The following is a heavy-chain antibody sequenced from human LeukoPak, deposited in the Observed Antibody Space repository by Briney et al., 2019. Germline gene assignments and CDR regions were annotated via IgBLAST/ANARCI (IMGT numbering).Heavy chain of an antibody. CDR3: AGLSSYDILTGYYRPYYFHY. CDR1: GGSINSGSYY. J-gene: IGHJ4*02. CDR2: IYYSGNT. D-gene: IGHD3-9*01. V-gene: IGHV4-39*01. Sequence: SETLSLTCTVSGGSINSGSYYWGWIHQPPEKGLEWIGTIYYSGNTYYNSSPKSRVTISVDTSKNQFSLKLNSVTAADTAVYYCAGLSSYDILTGYYRPYYFHYWGQGTLVTVSS.